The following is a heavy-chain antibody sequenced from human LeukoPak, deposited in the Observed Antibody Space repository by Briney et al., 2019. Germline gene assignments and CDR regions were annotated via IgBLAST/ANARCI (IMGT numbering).Heavy chain of an antibody. D-gene: IGHD4-17*01. CDR1: GFTFSSYA. Sequence: GGSLRLSCAASGFTFSSYAMNWVRQAPGKGLEWVSDISGSGGSTYYADSVKGRFTISRDNSKNTVYLQMNSLRAEDTAVYYCARTFDYEDYWGQGTLVTVSS. CDR3: ARTFDYEDY. V-gene: IGHV3-23*01. CDR2: ISGSGGST. J-gene: IGHJ4*02.